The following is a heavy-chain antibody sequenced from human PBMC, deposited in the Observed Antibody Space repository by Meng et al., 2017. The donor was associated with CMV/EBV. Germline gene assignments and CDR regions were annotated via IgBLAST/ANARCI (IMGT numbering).Heavy chain of an antibody. CDR2: IYYSGST. V-gene: IGHV4-39*07. J-gene: IGHJ6*02. D-gene: IGHD3-3*01. CDR3: ARDFGHYDFWSGYYRYYYGMDV. Sequence: SETLSLTCTVSGGSISSSSYYWGWIRQPPGKGLEWIGSIYYSGSTYYNPSLKSRVTISVDTSKNQFSLKLSSVTAADTAVYYCARDFGHYDFWSGYYRYYYGMDVWGQGTTVTVSS. CDR1: GGSISSSSYY.